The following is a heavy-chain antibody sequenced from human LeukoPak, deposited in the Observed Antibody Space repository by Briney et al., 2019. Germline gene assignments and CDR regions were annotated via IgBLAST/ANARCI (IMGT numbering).Heavy chain of an antibody. J-gene: IGHJ4*02. CDR3: ARDRRTPHSAYDWGHLDY. CDR2: ISNNGYTI. D-gene: IGHD5-12*01. CDR1: GFSFGDYY. Sequence: GGSLRLSWAASGFSFGDYYMAWIRQAPGKGLERISYISNNGYTIYYADSVKGRFTISRDNAKNSLSLQMNSLRADDSAIYYCARDRRTPHSAYDWGHLDYWGQGILVTVSS. V-gene: IGHV3-11*01.